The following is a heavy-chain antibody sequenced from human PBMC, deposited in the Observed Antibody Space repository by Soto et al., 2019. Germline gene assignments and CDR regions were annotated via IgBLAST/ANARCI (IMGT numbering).Heavy chain of an antibody. Sequence: WGSLRLSCAASGFTFSSYAMSWVRQAPGKGLEWVSAISGSGGSTYYADSVKGRFTISRDNSKNTLYLQMNSLRAEDTAVYYCAREGAYCSGGSCFDYWGQGTLVTVSS. V-gene: IGHV3-23*01. D-gene: IGHD2-15*01. J-gene: IGHJ4*02. CDR1: GFTFSSYA. CDR3: AREGAYCSGGSCFDY. CDR2: ISGSGGST.